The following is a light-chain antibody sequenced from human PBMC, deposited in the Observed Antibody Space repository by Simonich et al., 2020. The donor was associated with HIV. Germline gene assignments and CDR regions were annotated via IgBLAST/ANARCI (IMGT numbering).Light chain of an antibody. CDR3: QQANSFPYT. J-gene: IGKJ2*01. CDR2: WAS. CDR1: QSVLYSSNNKNY. V-gene: IGKV4-1*01. Sequence: DIVMTQSPDSLAVSLGERATINCKSSQSVLYSSNNKNYLTWYQQKPGQPPKLLIYWASTRESGVPDRFSGSGSETDFTLTISSLQAEDFATYYCQQANSFPYTFGQGTKLEIK.